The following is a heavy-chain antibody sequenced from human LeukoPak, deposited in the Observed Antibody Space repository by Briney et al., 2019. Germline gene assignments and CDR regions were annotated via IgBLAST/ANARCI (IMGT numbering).Heavy chain of an antibody. Sequence: GGSLRLSCAASGFTFSSYAMSWVRQAPGKGLEWVSAISGSGGSTYYADSVKGRSTISRDNSKNTLYLQMNSLRAEDTAVYYCAKDDRRDYYDSSGYYYTYYFDYWGQGTLVTVSS. J-gene: IGHJ4*02. CDR1: GFTFSSYA. D-gene: IGHD3-22*01. CDR2: ISGSGGST. V-gene: IGHV3-23*01. CDR3: AKDDRRDYYDSSGYYYTYYFDY.